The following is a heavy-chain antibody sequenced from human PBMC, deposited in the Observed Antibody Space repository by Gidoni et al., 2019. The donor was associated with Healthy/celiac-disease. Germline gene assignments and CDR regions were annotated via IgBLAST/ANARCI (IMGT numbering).Heavy chain of an antibody. D-gene: IGHD2-21*02. V-gene: IGHV3-33*01. J-gene: IGHJ4*02. CDR3: ARDGLAYCGGDCYSGDY. CDR2: IWYDGSNK. Sequence: QVQLVESGGGVVKPGRSLRLSSSASGFTFRNRGMHWDRQAPGKGVEWVAVIWYDGSNKYYGGSVKGRFSISRDNSKNTMYLQMNSLRAEDTAVYYCARDGLAYCGGDCYSGDYWGQGTLVTVSS. CDR1: GFTFRNRG.